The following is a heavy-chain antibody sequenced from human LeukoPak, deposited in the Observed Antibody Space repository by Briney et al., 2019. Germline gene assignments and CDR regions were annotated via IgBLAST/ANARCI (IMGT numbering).Heavy chain of an antibody. V-gene: IGHV4-4*07. J-gene: IGHJ6*02. Sequence: TSETLSLTCTVSGGSISSYYWSWIRQPAGKGLEWIGRIYTSGSTNYNPSLKSRVTMSVDTSKNQFSLKLSSVTAADTAVYYCARESVLRYFDWLSKALRDYYYYYGMDVWGQGTTVTVSS. CDR1: GGSISSYY. D-gene: IGHD3-9*01. CDR3: ARESVLRYFDWLSKALRDYYYYYGMDV. CDR2: IYTSGST.